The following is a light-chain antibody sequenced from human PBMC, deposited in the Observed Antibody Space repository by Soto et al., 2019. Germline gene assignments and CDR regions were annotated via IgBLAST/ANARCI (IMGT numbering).Light chain of an antibody. CDR1: QGISSF. J-gene: IGKJ4*01. CDR3: QQSYSTPPLT. Sequence: SCCSASVGDRVTITCRASQGISSFLAWYQQKPGKAPKLLIYAASSLQSGVPSRFSGSGSGTDFTLTISSLQPEDFATYYCQQSYSTPPLTFGGGTKVDIK. CDR2: AAS. V-gene: IGKV1-39*01.